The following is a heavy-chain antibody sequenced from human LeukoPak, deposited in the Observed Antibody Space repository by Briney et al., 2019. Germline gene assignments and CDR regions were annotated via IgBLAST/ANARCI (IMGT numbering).Heavy chain of an antibody. Sequence: ASVKVSCKASGYTFTSYGISWVRQAPGQGLEWMGWISAYNGNINYAQKLQGRVTMTTDTSTSTAYMELRSLRSDDTAVYYCARWKARAFVPVSYYYGSLQGSSDYWGQGTLVTVSS. J-gene: IGHJ4*02. D-gene: IGHD3-10*01. V-gene: IGHV1-18*01. CDR1: GYTFTSYG. CDR3: ARWKARAFVPVSYYYGSLQGSSDY. CDR2: ISAYNGNI.